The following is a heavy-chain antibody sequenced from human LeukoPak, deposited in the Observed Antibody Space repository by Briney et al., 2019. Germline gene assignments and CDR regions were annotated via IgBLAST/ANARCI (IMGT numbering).Heavy chain of an antibody. CDR2: INRRGHT. D-gene: IGHD2-21*02. V-gene: IGHV3-43*01. J-gene: IGHJ4*02. CDR3: AKEVDCPSDCLFFHS. Sequence: GGSLRLSCAASGFTFDRFAVHWVRQTPGKGLEWVSLINRRGHTFYADSVKGRFTISRDNSRNSVFLQMNSLRPEDTALYHCAKEVDCPSDCLFFHSWGQGTLVTVSS. CDR1: GFTFDRFA.